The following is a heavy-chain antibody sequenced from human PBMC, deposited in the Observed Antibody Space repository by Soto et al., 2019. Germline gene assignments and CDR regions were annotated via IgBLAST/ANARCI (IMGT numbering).Heavy chain of an antibody. CDR1: GFTFSSYA. V-gene: IGHV3-23*01. CDR3: ARARSYYYDSPAYYFDY. Sequence: GGSLRLSCAASGFTFSSYAMSWVRQAPGKGLEWVSAISGSGGSTYYADSVKGRFTISRDNAKNSLYLQMNSLRAEDTAVYYCARARSYYYDSPAYYFDYWGQGTLVTVSS. D-gene: IGHD3-22*01. CDR2: ISGSGGST. J-gene: IGHJ4*02.